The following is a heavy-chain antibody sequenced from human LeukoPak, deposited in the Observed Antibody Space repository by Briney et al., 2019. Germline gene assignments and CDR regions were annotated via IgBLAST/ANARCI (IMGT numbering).Heavy chain of an antibody. J-gene: IGHJ4*02. D-gene: IGHD6-13*01. CDR3: ATKPVAAAGLYYFDY. Sequence: GGSLRLSRAASGFTFSSYSMNWVRQAPGKGLEWVSSISSSSSYIYYADSVKGRFTISRDNAKNSLYLQMTSLRAEATAVYYCATKPVAAAGLYYFDYWGQGTLVTVSS. CDR1: GFTFSSYS. CDR2: ISSSSSYI. V-gene: IGHV3-21*01.